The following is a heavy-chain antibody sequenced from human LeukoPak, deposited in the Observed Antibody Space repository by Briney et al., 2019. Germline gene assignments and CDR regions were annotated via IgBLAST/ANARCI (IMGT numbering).Heavy chain of an antibody. J-gene: IGHJ5*02. D-gene: IGHD2-2*02. Sequence: ASVKVSCKASGYTFTSYGITWVRQAPGQGLEWMGWISAYNGNTKYAQKFQGRVTMTTDTTTSTAYMELRSLRSEDTAVYYCARDRPGRYCSTTSCFTASPFAPWGQGTLVTVSS. CDR3: ARDRPGRYCSTTSCFTASPFAP. V-gene: IGHV1-18*01. CDR1: GYTFTSYG. CDR2: ISAYNGNT.